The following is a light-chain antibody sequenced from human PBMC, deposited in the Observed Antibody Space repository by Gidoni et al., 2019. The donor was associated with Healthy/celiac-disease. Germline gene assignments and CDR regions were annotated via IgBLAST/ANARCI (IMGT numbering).Light chain of an antibody. CDR3: QQRSNWPPGLFT. Sequence: EIVLTQSPATLSLSPGERATLSCRASQSVSSYSAWYQQKPGQAPRLLIYDASNRATGIPARFSGSGSGTDFTLTISSLEPEDFAVYYCQQRSNWPPGLFTFGPGTKVDIK. J-gene: IGKJ3*01. V-gene: IGKV3-11*01. CDR2: DAS. CDR1: QSVSSY.